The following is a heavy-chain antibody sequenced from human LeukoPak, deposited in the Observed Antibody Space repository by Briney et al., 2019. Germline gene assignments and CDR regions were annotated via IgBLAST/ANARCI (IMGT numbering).Heavy chain of an antibody. J-gene: IGHJ5*02. CDR2: ISGSGGST. Sequence: GGSLRLSCAASGFTFSSYAMSWVRQAPGKGLEWVSAISGSGGSTYYADSVKGRFTISRDNSKNTLYLQMNSLRAEDAAVYYCAKNVAVAGTSNWFDPWGQGTLATVSS. D-gene: IGHD6-19*01. CDR3: AKNVAVAGTSNWFDP. V-gene: IGHV3-23*01. CDR1: GFTFSSYA.